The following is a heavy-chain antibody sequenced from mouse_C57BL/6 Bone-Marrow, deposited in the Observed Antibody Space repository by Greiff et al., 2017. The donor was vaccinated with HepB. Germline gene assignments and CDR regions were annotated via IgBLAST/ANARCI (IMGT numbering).Heavy chain of an antibody. Sequence: QVQLQQPGAELVKPGASVKMSCTASGYTFTSYWITWVKQRPGQGLEWIGDIYPGSGSTKYNEKFKGKATMTVDTSSSTAYMQLSSLTSEDSAVYYCARCERGRFAYWGQGTLVTVSA. CDR2: IYPGSGST. CDR1: GYTFTSYW. V-gene: IGHV1-55*01. CDR3: ARCERGRFAY. J-gene: IGHJ3*01.